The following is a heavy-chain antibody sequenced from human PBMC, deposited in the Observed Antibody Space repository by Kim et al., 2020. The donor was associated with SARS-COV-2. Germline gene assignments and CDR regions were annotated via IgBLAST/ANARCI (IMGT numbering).Heavy chain of an antibody. CDR2: SMT. V-gene: IGHV3-74*01. CDR3: ARLRAPGQ. J-gene: IGHJ4*02. Sequence: SMTGDADTGKGRVTISRRNAKNTLYLQMNSLGAEDTAVYFCARLRAPGQWGQGTLVTVSS. D-gene: IGHD3-10*01.